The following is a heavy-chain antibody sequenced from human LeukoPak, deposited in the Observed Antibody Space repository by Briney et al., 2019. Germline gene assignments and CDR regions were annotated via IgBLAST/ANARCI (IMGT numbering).Heavy chain of an antibody. CDR3: ATDSPKIGSSWYEYNWFDP. D-gene: IGHD6-13*01. CDR2: IIPIFGTA. V-gene: IGHV1-69*06. CDR1: GATFSSYA. J-gene: IGHJ5*02. Sequence: ASVKVSCKASGATFSSYAISWVRQAPGQGLEWMGGIIPIFGTANYAQKFQGRVTMTEDTSTDTAYMELSSLRSEDTAVYYCATDSPKIGSSWYEYNWFDPWGQGTLVTVSS.